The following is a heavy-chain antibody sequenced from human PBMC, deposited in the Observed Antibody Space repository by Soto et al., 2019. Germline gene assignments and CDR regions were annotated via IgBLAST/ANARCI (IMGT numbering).Heavy chain of an antibody. CDR1: RGSITRGAYN. J-gene: IGHJ4*02. CDR3: DTEIRRVFES. CDR2: IFFSGGT. Sequence: QVQLEESGPGLVKPSQALSLTCTVSRGSITRGAYNWIWLRQRPGKGPEWIGYIFFSGGTYYTPSLESRATISIDTSKNQFYLRLNSVTAADTAVYFCDTEIRRVFESWGQGTLVAVSA. V-gene: IGHV4-30-4*08.